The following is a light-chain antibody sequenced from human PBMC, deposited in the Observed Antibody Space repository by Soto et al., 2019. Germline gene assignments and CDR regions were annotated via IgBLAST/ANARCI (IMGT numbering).Light chain of an antibody. V-gene: IGKV3-11*01. J-gene: IGKJ4*01. CDR3: QHRTNWPPALT. CDR1: QSVNNF. CDR2: DTS. Sequence: EIVLTQSPATLSSSPGERVTLSCRASQSVNNFLAWYQQKPGQAPRLLIYDTSIRATDIPARFSGSGSGTDFTINISSLEPEDFAVYYCQHRTNWPPALTFGGWTKVEI.